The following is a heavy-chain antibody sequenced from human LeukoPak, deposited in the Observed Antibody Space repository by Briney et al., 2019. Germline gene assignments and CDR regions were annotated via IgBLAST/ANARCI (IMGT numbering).Heavy chain of an antibody. V-gene: IGHV4-34*01. CDR1: GESFSGYY. J-gene: IGHJ3*02. Sequence: SETLSLTCAVYGESFSGYYWSWIRQPPGKTLEWIGSIYSSGSTYYNSSLKSRVIILIDTAKNHFSLNLSSVTAADTAVYYCARSDGYGLVGIWGQGTMVTVSP. CDR2: IYSSGST. CDR3: ARSDGYGLVGI. D-gene: IGHD3-10*01.